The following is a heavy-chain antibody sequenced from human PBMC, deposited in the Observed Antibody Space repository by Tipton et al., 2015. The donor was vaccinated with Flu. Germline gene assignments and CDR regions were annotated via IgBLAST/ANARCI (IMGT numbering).Heavy chain of an antibody. CDR3: ARRDFSNYVSEPKNWFDL. CDR1: GASVGSPYC. V-gene: IGHV4-38-2*01. D-gene: IGHD4-11*01. J-gene: IGHJ5*01. Sequence: GASVGSPYCWGWVRQPLGKGLEWIGNICPGSPYYNPSLRSRVTISVARAKAQFSLRLTSVTAADTAVYFCARRDFSNYVSEPKNWFDLWGRGTLVTVSS. CDR2: ICPGSP.